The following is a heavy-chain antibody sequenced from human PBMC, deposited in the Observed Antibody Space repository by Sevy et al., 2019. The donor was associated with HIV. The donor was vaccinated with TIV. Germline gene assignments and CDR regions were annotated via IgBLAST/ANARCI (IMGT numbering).Heavy chain of an antibody. Sequence: GGSLRLSCAASGFTFGDYYMAWVRQAPGKGLEWISYVSRGGFTIYYADSVEGRFSISRDDAKVSLVLQMDSLRAEDTAFDYCARGSDYDDGNWGFDYWGQGALVTVSS. V-gene: IGHV3-11*01. CDR1: GFTFGDYY. J-gene: IGHJ4*02. D-gene: IGHD3-22*01. CDR3: ARGSDYDDGNWGFDY. CDR2: VSRGGFTI.